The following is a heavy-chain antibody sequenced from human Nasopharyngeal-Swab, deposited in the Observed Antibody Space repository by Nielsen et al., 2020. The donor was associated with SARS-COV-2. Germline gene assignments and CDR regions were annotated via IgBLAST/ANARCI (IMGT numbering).Heavy chain of an antibody. CDR1: GFTISSYG. V-gene: IGHV3-30*18. Sequence: GESMKISCAASGFTISSYGMHWVRQAPGKGLEWVAVISYDGSNKYYADSVKGRFTISRDNSKNTLYLQMNSLRAEDTAVYYCAKDWVVVTWGYFDYWGQGTLVTVSS. CDR2: ISYDGSNK. D-gene: IGHD3-22*01. CDR3: AKDWVVVTWGYFDY. J-gene: IGHJ4*02.